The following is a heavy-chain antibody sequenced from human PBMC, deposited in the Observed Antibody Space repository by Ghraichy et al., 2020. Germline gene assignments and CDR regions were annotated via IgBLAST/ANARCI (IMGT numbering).Heavy chain of an antibody. CDR2: ISAYNGNT. CDR1: GYTFTSYG. J-gene: IGHJ4*02. Sequence: ASVKVSCKASGYTFTSYGISWVRQAPGQGLEWMGWISAYNGNTNYAQKLQGRVTMTTDTSTSTAYMELRSLRSDDTAVYYCARVPHGDYDISGGEDYWGQGTLVTVSS. V-gene: IGHV1-18*01. CDR3: ARVPHGDYDISGGEDY. D-gene: IGHD4-17*01.